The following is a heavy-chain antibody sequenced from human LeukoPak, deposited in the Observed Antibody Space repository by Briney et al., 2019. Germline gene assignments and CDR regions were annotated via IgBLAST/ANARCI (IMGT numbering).Heavy chain of an antibody. V-gene: IGHV4-4*07. CDR1: GGSISSYY. J-gene: IGHJ4*02. CDR2: IYTSGST. Sequence: PSETLSLTCTVSGGSISSYYWSWIRQPAGKGLDWIGRIYTSGSTNYNPSLKSRVTMSVDTSKNQFSLKLSSVTAADTAVYYCAVVGGNGDYYFDYCGQGTLVTVSS. CDR3: AVVGGNGDYYFDY. D-gene: IGHD4-23*01.